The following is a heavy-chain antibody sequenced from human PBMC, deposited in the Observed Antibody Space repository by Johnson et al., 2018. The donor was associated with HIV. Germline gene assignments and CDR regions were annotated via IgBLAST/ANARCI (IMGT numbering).Heavy chain of an antibody. V-gene: IGHV3-30*04. J-gene: IGHJ3*02. CDR2: IGYDGSNK. CDR3: ASLYSGYDNDAFDI. D-gene: IGHD5-12*01. Sequence: QVQLVESGGDVVQPGRSLRLSCAASGFTFMSYAMHWVRQAPGKGLEWVAAIGYDGSNKYYADSVKGRFTISRDNPKNTLYLQMNSLTTEDTAIYYCASLYSGYDNDAFDIWGQGTMVTVSS. CDR1: GFTFMSYA.